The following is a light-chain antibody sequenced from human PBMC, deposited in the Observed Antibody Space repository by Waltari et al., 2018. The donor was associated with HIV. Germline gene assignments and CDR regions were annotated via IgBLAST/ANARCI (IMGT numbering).Light chain of an antibody. J-gene: IGLJ3*02. Sequence: QSVLTQPPSASGTPGQRVTISCSGSSSNIGSNYVYWYQQLPGTAPKLLIYRNNRRPSGVPDRFAGSKSGTSASLAISVLRSEDEADYYCAAWDDSLSGLVFGGGTKLTVL. CDR3: AAWDDSLSGLV. CDR2: RNN. V-gene: IGLV1-47*01. CDR1: SSNIGSNY.